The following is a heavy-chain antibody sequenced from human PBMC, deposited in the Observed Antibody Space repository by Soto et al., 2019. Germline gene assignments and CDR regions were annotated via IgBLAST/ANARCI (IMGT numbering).Heavy chain of an antibody. V-gene: IGHV4-39*01. CDR1: GASISGSYYY. J-gene: IGHJ4*02. CDR3: ATSQKGYNWNYFDH. CDR2: VFYTGFT. D-gene: IGHD1-20*01. Sequence: ETRSLTCAVSGASISGSYYYWAWLRQSPGKGPEWIGSVFYTGFTSYNPSLESRVSVSVDTSKSQFSLKLSAVTAADTAVYYCATSQKGYNWNYFDHWGQGALVTVSS.